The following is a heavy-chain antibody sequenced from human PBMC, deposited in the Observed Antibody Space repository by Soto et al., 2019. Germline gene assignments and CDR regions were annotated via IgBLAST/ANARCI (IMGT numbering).Heavy chain of an antibody. CDR2: IWYDGNKK. V-gene: IGHV3-33*01. Sequence: QVQLVESGGGVVQPGGSLRLPCAASGFTFRNYGMPWVRQAPGKGLEWVAVIWYDGNKKYYADSVKGRFTISRDNSNNTLYVQMTSLRAEDTAVYYCARGLHSLFDYWGQGTLVTVSS. CDR1: GFTFRNYG. J-gene: IGHJ4*02. D-gene: IGHD2-21*01. CDR3: ARGLHSLFDY.